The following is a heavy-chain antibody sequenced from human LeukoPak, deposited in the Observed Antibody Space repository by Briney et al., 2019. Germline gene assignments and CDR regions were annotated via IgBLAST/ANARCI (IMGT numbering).Heavy chain of an antibody. V-gene: IGHV1-18*01. Sequence: ASVNVSFKSSGYTFTIYGISWVRQAPGQGLEWMGWISAYNGNTNYAQKLQGRVTITTDTSTSTDYMELRGLRSGDTAVYLWARVYGPYYYLGFGVWGQGTTVTVSS. CDR2: ISAYNGNT. J-gene: IGHJ6*02. CDR3: ARVYGPYYYLGFGV. CDR1: GYTFTIYG. D-gene: IGHD1-14*01.